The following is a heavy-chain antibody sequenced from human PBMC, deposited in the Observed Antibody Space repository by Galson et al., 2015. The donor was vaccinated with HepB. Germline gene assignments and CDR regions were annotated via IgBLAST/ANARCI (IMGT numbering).Heavy chain of an antibody. CDR3: ARHRYCSGGSCYSGLGAFDI. J-gene: IGHJ3*02. D-gene: IGHD2-15*01. CDR2: IDPSDSYT. V-gene: IGHV5-10-1*01. Sequence: QSGAEVKKPGESLRISCKTSGYSFTNYWITWVRQMPGKGLEWMGRIDPSDSYTNYSPSFQGHVTISADKSISTAYLQWSSLKASDTAMYYCARHRYCSGGSCYSGLGAFDIWGQGTMVTVSS. CDR1: GYSFTNYW.